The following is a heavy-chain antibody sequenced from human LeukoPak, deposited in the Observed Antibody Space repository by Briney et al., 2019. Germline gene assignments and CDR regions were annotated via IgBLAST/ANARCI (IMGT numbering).Heavy chain of an antibody. V-gene: IGHV1-18*01. Sequence: AASVKVSCKASGGTFSSYAISWVRQAPGQGLEWMGWISVYNGNTNYAQKLQGRVTMTTDTSTSTAYMELRNLRTDDTAVYYCARGSSSSWYEYWGQGTLVTVSS. D-gene: IGHD6-13*01. CDR1: GGTFSSYA. CDR2: ISVYNGNT. J-gene: IGHJ4*02. CDR3: ARGSSSSWYEY.